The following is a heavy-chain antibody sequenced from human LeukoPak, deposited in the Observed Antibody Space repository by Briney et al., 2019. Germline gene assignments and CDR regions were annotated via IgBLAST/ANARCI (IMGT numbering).Heavy chain of an antibody. J-gene: IGHJ4*02. V-gene: IGHV1-69*06. CDR1: GGTFSRLA. Sequence: ASVKVSCKASGGTFSRLAMSWVRQAPGLGLEWIASIVPAFGTTNYAQYFQGRVTISADKSTSTPYLELNSLKSEDTAIYFCASPTSCLAGTGLPFDFWGQGTLVTVSS. CDR3: ASPTSCLAGTGLPFDF. D-gene: IGHD6-19*01. CDR2: IVPAFGTT.